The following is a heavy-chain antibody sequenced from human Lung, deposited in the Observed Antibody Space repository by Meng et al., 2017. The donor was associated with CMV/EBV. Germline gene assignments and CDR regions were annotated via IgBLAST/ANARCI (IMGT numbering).Heavy chain of an antibody. CDR1: GFTFSSYA. CDR3: ARDGPRNYYDFWSGYYSPTSYYYYGMDV. V-gene: IGHV3-30-3*01. Sequence: SCAASGFTFSSYAMYWVRKAPGKGLEWVAVISYDGSNKYYADSVKGRFTISRDNSKNTLYLQINSLRAERTAVYYCARDGPRNYYDFWSGYYSPTSYYYYGMDVWXQGTXGTVSS. D-gene: IGHD3-3*01. J-gene: IGHJ6*02. CDR2: ISYDGSNK.